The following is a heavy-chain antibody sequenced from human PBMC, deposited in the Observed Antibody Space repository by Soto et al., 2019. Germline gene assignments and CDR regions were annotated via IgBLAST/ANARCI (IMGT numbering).Heavy chain of an antibody. D-gene: IGHD2-2*01. CDR2: IYYSGST. CDR3: ARDWLGYCSSTSCYNPPEDYYYGMDV. Sequence: PSETLSLTCTVSGGSVSSGSYYWSWIRQPPGKGLEWIGYIYYSGSTNYNPSLKSRVTISVDTSKNQFSLKLSSVTAADTAVYYCARDWLGYCSSTSCYNPPEDYYYGMDVWGQGTTVTVS. J-gene: IGHJ6*02. CDR1: GGSVSSGSYY. V-gene: IGHV4-61*01.